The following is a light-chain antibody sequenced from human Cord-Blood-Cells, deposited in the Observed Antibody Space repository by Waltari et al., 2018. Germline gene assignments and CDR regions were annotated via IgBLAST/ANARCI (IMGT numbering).Light chain of an antibody. CDR3: QQSYSTPECT. V-gene: IGKV1-39*01. Sequence: DIQMTQSPSSLSASVGDRVTITCRASQSISSYLNWYQQKPGKAPKLLIYAASSLQSGVPSRFSGSGSGTDFTLTISSLQPEDFATYCGQQSYSTPECTFGPGTKVDIK. CDR1: QSISSY. J-gene: IGKJ3*01. CDR2: AAS.